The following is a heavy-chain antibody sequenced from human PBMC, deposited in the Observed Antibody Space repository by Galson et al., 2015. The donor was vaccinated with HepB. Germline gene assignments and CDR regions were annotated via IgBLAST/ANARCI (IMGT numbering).Heavy chain of an antibody. D-gene: IGHD1-7*01. CDR2: ISGSGGST. CDR3: AKDRNYEDYYYGMDV. Sequence: SLRLSCAASGFTFSSYAMSWVRQAPGKGLEWVSAISGSGGSTYYADSVKGRFTISRDNSKNTLYLQMNSLRAEDTAVYYCAKDRNYEDYYYGMDVWGQGTTVTVSS. CDR1: GFTFSSYA. V-gene: IGHV3-23*01. J-gene: IGHJ6*02.